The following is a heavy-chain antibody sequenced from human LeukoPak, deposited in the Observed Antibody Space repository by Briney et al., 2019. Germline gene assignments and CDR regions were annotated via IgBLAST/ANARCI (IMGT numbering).Heavy chain of an antibody. Sequence: GRSLRLSCAASGFPFSSYGMHWVRQAPGKGLEWVAVISYDGSNKYYADSVKGRFTISRDNSKNTLYLQMNSLRAEDTAVYYCAKDSGGTTFDYWGQGTLVTVSS. CDR1: GFPFSSYG. CDR3: AKDSGGTTFDY. V-gene: IGHV3-30*18. CDR2: ISYDGSNK. J-gene: IGHJ4*02. D-gene: IGHD1-26*01.